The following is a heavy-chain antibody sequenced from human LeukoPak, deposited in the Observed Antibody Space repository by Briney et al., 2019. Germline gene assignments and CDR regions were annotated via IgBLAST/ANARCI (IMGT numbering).Heavy chain of an antibody. CDR3: AKDPWIQLWSHTMIVVGYFDY. J-gene: IGHJ4*02. CDR2: MNPNSSNT. CDR1: GYTFTSYD. D-gene: IGHD3-22*01. V-gene: IGHV1-8*01. Sequence: ASVKVSCKASGYTFTSYDINWVRQAPGQGLEWMGWMNPNSSNTGYAQKFQGRVTMTRNTSISTAYMELSSLRAEDTAVYYCAKDPWIQLWSHTMIVVGYFDYWGQGTLVTVSS.